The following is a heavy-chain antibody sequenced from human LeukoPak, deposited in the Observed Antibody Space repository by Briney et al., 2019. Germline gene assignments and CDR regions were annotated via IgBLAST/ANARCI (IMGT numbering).Heavy chain of an antibody. CDR1: GFTFSNAW. CDR2: IKSKTDGGTT. V-gene: IGHV3-15*01. D-gene: IGHD3-3*01. CDR3: TTDPPQEDDFWSGYYVPGAY. Sequence: GGSLRLSCAASGFTFSNAWTSWVRQAPGKGLEWVGRIKSKTDGGTTDYAAPVKGRFTISRDDSKNTLYLQMTSLKTEDTAFYYCTTDPPQEDDFWSGYYVPGAYWGQGTLVTVSS. J-gene: IGHJ4*02.